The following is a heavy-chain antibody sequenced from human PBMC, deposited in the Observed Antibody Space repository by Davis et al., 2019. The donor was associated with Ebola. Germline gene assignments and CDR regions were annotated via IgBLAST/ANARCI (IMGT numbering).Heavy chain of an antibody. CDR1: GGSISSYY. CDR2: IYYSGST. D-gene: IGHD3-10*01. V-gene: IGHV4-59*01. J-gene: IGHJ3*02. CDR3: ARVSRYYGSGSYDAFDI. Sequence: PSETLSLTCTVSGGSISSYYWSWIRQPPGKGLEWIGYIYYSGSTNYNPSLKSRVTISVDTSKNQFSLKLSSVTAADTAVYYCARVSRYYGSGSYDAFDIWGQGTMVTVSS.